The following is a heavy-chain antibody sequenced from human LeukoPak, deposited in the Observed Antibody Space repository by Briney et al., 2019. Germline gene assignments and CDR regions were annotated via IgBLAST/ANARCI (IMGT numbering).Heavy chain of an antibody. Sequence: PGGSLRLSCGASGITFRRAWMSWVRQAPGKGLEWVAFIKEDGSEKYYVDSVKGRFTISRDNAENSLYLQMNSLRAEDTAVYYCARGGGARTGLDDWGQGTLVTVSS. CDR2: IKEDGSEK. J-gene: IGHJ4*02. D-gene: IGHD1-14*01. CDR3: ARGGGARTGLDD. V-gene: IGHV3-7*04. CDR1: GITFRRAW.